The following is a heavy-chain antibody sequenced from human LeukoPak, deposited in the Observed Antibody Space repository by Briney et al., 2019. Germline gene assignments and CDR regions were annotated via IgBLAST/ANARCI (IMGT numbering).Heavy chain of an antibody. CDR1: GGSISSYY. CDR2: IYYSGST. J-gene: IGHJ6*02. CDR3: ARVVRGYCSSTSCYYYYGMDV. V-gene: IGHV4-59*01. Sequence: KPSETLSLTCTVSGGSISSYYWSWIRQPPGKGLEWIGYIYYSGSTNYNPSLKSRVTISVDTSKNQFSLKLSSVTAADTAVYYCARVVRGYCSSTSCYYYYGMDVWGQGTTVTVSS. D-gene: IGHD2-2*01.